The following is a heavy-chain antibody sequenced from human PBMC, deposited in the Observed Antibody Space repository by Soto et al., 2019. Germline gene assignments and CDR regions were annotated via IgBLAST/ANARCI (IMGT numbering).Heavy chain of an antibody. J-gene: IGHJ1*01. CDR3: AKGAGDTPDCIQH. Sequence: PSETLSLTCTVSGGSISGYYWSWIRQPPGKGLEWIGDIYYSGSTNYNPSLKSRVTISVDTSKNQFSLKLSSVTAADTAVYYCAKGAGDTPDCIQHWGQGTMVTVSS. D-gene: IGHD2-21*02. CDR2: IYYSGST. V-gene: IGHV4-59*01. CDR1: GGSISGYY.